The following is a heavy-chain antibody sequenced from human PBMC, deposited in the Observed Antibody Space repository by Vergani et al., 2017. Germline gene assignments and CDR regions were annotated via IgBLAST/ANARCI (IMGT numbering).Heavy chain of an antibody. D-gene: IGHD3-22*01. J-gene: IGHJ4*02. CDR1: GFTFSSYG. Sequence: VQLVESGGGVVQPGRSLRLSCAASGFTFSSYGMHWVRQAPGKGLEWVAVISYDGSNKYYADSVKGRFTISRDNSKNTLYLQMNSLRAEDTAVYYCAKDFNLDSSGYYDYWGQGTLVTVSS. V-gene: IGHV3-30*18. CDR3: AKDFNLDSSGYYDY. CDR2: ISYDGSNK.